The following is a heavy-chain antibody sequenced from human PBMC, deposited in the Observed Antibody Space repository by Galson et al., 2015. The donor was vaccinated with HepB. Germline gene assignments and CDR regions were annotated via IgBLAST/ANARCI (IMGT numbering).Heavy chain of an antibody. CDR3: VRSGDFSGYSSR. D-gene: IGHD6-13*01. CDR2: IRSKATNFAA. J-gene: IGHJ4*02. CDR1: GFTFSGSA. V-gene: IGHV3-73*01. Sequence: SLRLSCAASGFTFSGSAIHWVRQASGKGPEWIGHIRSKATNFAALYVPSLKGRFTISRDDSKNLAYLHMRSLKTADTAVYYCVRSGDFSGYSSRWCQGTLVTVSS.